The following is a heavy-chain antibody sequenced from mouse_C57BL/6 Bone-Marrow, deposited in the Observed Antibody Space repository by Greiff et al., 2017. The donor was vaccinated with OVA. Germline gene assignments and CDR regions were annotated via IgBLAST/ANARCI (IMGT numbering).Heavy chain of an antibody. CDR2: IDPSDSYT. J-gene: IGHJ2*01. D-gene: IGHD4-1*01. Sequence: VKLQQPGAELVKPGASVKLSCKASGYTFTSYWMQWVKQRPGQCLEWIGEIDPSDSYTNYNQKFKGKATLTVDTSSSTAYMQLSSLTSEDSAVYYCARGTNTGTHYWGQGTTLTVSS. CDR3: ARGTNTGTHY. CDR1: GYTFTSYW. V-gene: IGHV1-50*01.